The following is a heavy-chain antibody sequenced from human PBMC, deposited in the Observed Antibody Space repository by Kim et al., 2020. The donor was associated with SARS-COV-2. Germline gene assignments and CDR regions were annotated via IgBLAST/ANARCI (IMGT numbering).Heavy chain of an antibody. Sequence: SETLSLTCTVSGGSISSYYWSWIRQPPGKGLEWIGYIYYSGSTNYNPSLKSRVTISVDTSKNQFSLKLSSVTAADTAVYYCARVHSGYSYGFFDYWGQGTLVTVSS. CDR1: GGSISSYY. CDR2: IYYSGST. V-gene: IGHV4-59*13. J-gene: IGHJ4*02. D-gene: IGHD5-18*01. CDR3: ARVHSGYSYGFFDY.